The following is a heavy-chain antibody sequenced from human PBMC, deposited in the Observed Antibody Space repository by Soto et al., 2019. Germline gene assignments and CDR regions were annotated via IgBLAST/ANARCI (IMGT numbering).Heavy chain of an antibody. J-gene: IGHJ3*02. Sequence: QITLKESGPTLVKPTQTLTLTCTFSGFSLSTSGVGVGWIRQPPGKALEWLALIYWDDDKRYSPSLKSRLTITKDTSKNQVVLTMTNMDPVDTATYYCAGEGTWGRFGDYGDYGNAFDIWGQGTMVTVSS. CDR1: GFSLSTSGVG. CDR2: IYWDDDK. V-gene: IGHV2-5*02. CDR3: AGEGTWGRFGDYGDYGNAFDI. D-gene: IGHD4-17*01.